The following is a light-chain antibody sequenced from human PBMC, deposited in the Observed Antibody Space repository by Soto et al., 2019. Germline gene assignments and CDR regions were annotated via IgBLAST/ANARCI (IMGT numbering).Light chain of an antibody. V-gene: IGKV3-11*01. J-gene: IGKJ3*01. CDR1: QSVSSY. CDR2: DAS. Sequence: EIVLTQSPATLSLSPGERATLSCRASQSVSSYLGWYQQKPGQAPRLLIYDASNRATGIPARFSGSGSGTDITLTISSLEPEDFAVYYCQQRSSWPPAFGPGTTVDIK. CDR3: QQRSSWPPA.